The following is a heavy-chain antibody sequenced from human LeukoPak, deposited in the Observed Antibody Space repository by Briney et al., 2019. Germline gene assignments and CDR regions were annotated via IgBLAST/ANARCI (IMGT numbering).Heavy chain of an antibody. J-gene: IGHJ5*01. Sequence: GGCLRLSCAASGFTFSSYWMHWVRQAPGKGLQWVSLISWDGGTIYYGDSVKGRFTISRDNSKNSLYLQMNSLRPEDTALYYCAKDPYGSGRGWIDSWGQGTLVTVSS. CDR1: GFTFSSYW. V-gene: IGHV3-43D*03. CDR3: AKDPYGSGRGWIDS. D-gene: IGHD3-10*01. CDR2: ISWDGGTI.